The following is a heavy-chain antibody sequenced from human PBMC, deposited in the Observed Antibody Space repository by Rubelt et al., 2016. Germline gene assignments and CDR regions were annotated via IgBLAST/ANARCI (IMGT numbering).Heavy chain of an antibody. Sequence: QLQLQESGPGLVKPSETLSLTCTVSGGFIRNNSYYWGWIRQPPGKGLEWIGSISYSGSTFYNPSLKSRVTISVDTSKNQFSLKRIAVTAADTAVYFCASFLRGYYYYGMDVWGQGTTVTVSS. D-gene: IGHD2/OR15-2a*01. CDR3: ASFLRGYYYYGMDV. CDR1: GGFIRNNSYY. J-gene: IGHJ6*02. CDR2: ISYSGST. V-gene: IGHV4-39*01.